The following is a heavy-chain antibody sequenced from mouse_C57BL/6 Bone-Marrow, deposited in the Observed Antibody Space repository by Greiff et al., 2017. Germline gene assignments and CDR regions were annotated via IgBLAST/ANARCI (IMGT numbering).Heavy chain of an antibody. CDR1: GFTFSGYC. CDR3: RGDWYFDV. J-gene: IGHJ1*03. Sequence: EVKLVESGGDLVKPGGSLKLSCAASGFTFSGYCMSWVRQTPDKRLEWVATISSGGSYTYYPDSVKGRFTITRDYANNTLYLQMSSLKSEDTTMYYCRGDWYFDVWGTGNAVSGTS. V-gene: IGHV5-6*01. CDR2: ISSGGSYT.